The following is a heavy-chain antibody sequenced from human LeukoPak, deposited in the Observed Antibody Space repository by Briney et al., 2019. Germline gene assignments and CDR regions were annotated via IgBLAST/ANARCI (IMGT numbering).Heavy chain of an antibody. J-gene: IGHJ4*02. CDR1: GFTYGDYA. V-gene: IGHV3-49*03. CDR2: IRSKAYGGTI. D-gene: IGHD2-15*01. CDR3: TRDPYCRSSSCYWGIDY. Sequence: SLRRSFSASGFTYGDYAMIWLAQAPGKGLEWGVFIRSKAYGGTIEYVASVKGRFTISRDDSKSIAYLQMNSLKTEDTALYYCTRDPYCRSSSCYWGIDYWGQGTLVTVSS.